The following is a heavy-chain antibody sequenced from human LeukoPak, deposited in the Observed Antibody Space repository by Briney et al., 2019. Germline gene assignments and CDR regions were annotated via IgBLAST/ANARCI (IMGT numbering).Heavy chain of an antibody. CDR2: IIPILGIA. J-gene: IGHJ5*02. D-gene: IGHD2-15*01. Sequence: ASVKVSCKASGGTFSSYAISWVRQAPGQGLEWMGRIIPILGIANYAQKFQGRVTITADKSMSTAYMELSSLRSEDTAVYYCARYCSGGSCARGWFDPWGQGTLVTVSS. CDR3: ARYCSGGSCARGWFDP. V-gene: IGHV1-69*04. CDR1: GGTFSSYA.